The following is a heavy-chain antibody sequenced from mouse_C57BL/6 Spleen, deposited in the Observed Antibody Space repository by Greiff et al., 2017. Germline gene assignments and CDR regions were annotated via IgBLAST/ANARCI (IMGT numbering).Heavy chain of an antibody. D-gene: IGHD1-1*01. CDR2: IDPADGET. V-gene: IGHV14-2*01. J-gene: IGHJ4*01. Sequence: EVQLQQSGAELVKPGASVKLSCTASGFNIKDYYMHWVKQRPEQGLEWIGGIDPADGETKYAPKFQGKATLTADTSSTTAYLQLSSLASEDSGVYDWDRTCNSCSGMDYWGQGTSVTVSS. CDR1: GFNIKDYY. CDR3: DRTCNSCSGMDY.